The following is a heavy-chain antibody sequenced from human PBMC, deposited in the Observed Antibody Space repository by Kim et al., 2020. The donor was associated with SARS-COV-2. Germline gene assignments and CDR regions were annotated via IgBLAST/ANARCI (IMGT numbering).Heavy chain of an antibody. CDR3: AREVGVAGPYFDY. CDR1: GDSVSRNSAG. Sequence: SQTLSLTCAISGDSVSRNSAGWNWIRQSPSRGLEWLGRTYYRSKWYNDYAISVKSRITVNPDTSKNQFSLQLNSVTPEDTAVYYCAREVGVAGPYFDYWGQGTLVTVSS. CDR2: TYYRSKWYN. D-gene: IGHD6-19*01. V-gene: IGHV6-1*01. J-gene: IGHJ4*02.